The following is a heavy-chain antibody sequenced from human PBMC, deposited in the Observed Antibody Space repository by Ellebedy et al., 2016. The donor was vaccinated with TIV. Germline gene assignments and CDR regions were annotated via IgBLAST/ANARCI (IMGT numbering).Heavy chain of an antibody. D-gene: IGHD3-10*01. Sequence: PGGSLRLSCAASGFTFSDYYMSWIRQAPGKGLEWVSYISSSGSTIYYADSVKGRFTISRGNAKNSLYLQMNSLRAEDTAVYYYARYSSRGSGSYYISYYDGMDVWGQGTTVTVSS. V-gene: IGHV3-11*01. CDR2: ISSSGSTI. CDR1: GFTFSDYY. CDR3: ARYSSRGSGSYYISYYDGMDV. J-gene: IGHJ6*02.